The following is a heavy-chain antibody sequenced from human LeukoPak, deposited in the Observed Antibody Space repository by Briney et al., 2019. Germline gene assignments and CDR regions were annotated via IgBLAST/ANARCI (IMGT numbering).Heavy chain of an antibody. CDR1: GGSISSGLYY. Sequence: SQTLFLTCTVSGGSISSGLYYWTWIRQPAGRGLEWIGRIYINESPEYNASLKSRVTISIDTSKNQFSLKLSSVTAADTAVYYCATSRERDCSSGACYIDLQARWGQGTLVTVSS. CDR3: ATSRERDCSSGACYIDLQAR. CDR2: IYINESP. D-gene: IGHD2-2*01. J-gene: IGHJ4*02. V-gene: IGHV4-61*02.